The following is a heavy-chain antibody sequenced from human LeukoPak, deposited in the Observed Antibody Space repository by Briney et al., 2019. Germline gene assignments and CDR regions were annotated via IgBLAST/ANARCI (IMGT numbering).Heavy chain of an antibody. V-gene: IGHV3-23*01. CDR1: GLSFASEA. D-gene: IGHD6-13*01. Sequence: GGSLRLSCVVSGLSFASEAMSWVRQAPGKGLEWVSAISGSGGSTYYADSVKGRFTISRDNSKNTLYLQMNSLRAEDTAVYYCAKEVSGIAAADWFDPWGQGTLVTVSS. CDR2: ISGSGGST. J-gene: IGHJ5*02. CDR3: AKEVSGIAAADWFDP.